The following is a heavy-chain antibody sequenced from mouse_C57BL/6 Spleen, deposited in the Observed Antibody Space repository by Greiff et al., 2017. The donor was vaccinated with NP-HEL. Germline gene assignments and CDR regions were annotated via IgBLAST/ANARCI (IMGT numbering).Heavy chain of an antibody. J-gene: IGHJ4*01. CDR1: GYSITSGYY. CDR2: ISYDGSN. Sequence: EVKLEESGPGLVKPSQSLSLPCSVTGYSITSGYYWNWIRQFPGNKLEWMGYISYDGSNNYNPSLKNRISITRDTSKNQFFLKLNSVTTEDTATYYCARRSGYYAMDYWGQGTSVTVSS. V-gene: IGHV3-6*01. CDR3: ARRSGYYAMDY. D-gene: IGHD3-2*02.